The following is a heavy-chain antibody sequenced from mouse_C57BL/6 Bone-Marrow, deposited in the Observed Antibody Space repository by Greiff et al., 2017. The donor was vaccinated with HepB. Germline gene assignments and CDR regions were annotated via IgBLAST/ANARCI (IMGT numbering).Heavy chain of an antibody. CDR3: ANDGNPMDY. CDR2: INPNNGGT. J-gene: IGHJ4*01. Sequence: VQLQQSGPELVKPGASVMISCQASGYTFTDYYMNWVKQSHGKSLEWIGDINPNNGGTSYNQKFKGKATLTVDKSSSTAYMELRSLTSEDSAVYYCANDGNPMDYWGQGTSVTVSS. CDR1: GYTFTDYY. V-gene: IGHV1-26*01. D-gene: IGHD2-1*01.